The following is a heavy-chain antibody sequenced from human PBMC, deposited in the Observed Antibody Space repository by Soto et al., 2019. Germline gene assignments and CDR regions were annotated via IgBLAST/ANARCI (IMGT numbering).Heavy chain of an antibody. V-gene: IGHV3-48*02. CDR2: ISSSSENI. CDR3: ARLPKGSVVTG. CDR1: GFSFRDHS. D-gene: IGHD2-21*02. J-gene: IGHJ4*01. Sequence: VQLVESGGGVVSPGGSLRLSCVGSGFSFRDHSMNWVRQPPGKGLQWISYISSSSENIYYADSVKGRFTVSRDNAKNTLFLQMNSRRDDDSAIYYCARLPKGSVVTGWGQGSLVTVSS.